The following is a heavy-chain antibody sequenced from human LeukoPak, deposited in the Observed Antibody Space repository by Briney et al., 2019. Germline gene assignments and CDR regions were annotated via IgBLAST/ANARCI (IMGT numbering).Heavy chain of an antibody. CDR3: AKVGSSGWYGYSDYYGMDV. V-gene: IGHV3-23*01. Sequence: GGSLRLSCAASGFTVSSNYMSWVRQAPGKGLEWVSAISTSGDSTYYADSVKGRFTISRDNSKNTLNLQMNSLGADDTAVYYCAKVGSSGWYGYSDYYGMDVWGQGTTVTVSS. CDR1: GFTVSSNY. D-gene: IGHD6-19*01. CDR2: ISTSGDST. J-gene: IGHJ6*02.